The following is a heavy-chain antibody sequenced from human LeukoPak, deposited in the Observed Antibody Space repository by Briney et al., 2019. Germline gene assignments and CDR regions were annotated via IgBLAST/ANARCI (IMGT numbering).Heavy chain of an antibody. Sequence: PSETLSLTCTVSGYSISSGYYWGWIRQPPGKGLEWIGSIYHSGSTYYNPSLKSRVTISVDTSNDQFSLKLSSVTAADTAVYYCARDGEVLLWFGELSTFDYWGQGTLVTVSS. CDR2: IYHSGST. J-gene: IGHJ4*02. CDR1: GYSISSGYY. CDR3: ARDGEVLLWFGELSTFDY. D-gene: IGHD3-10*01. V-gene: IGHV4-38-2*02.